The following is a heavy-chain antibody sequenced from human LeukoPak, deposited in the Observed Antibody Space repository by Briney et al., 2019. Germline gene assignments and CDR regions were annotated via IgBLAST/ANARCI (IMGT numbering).Heavy chain of an antibody. J-gene: IGHJ4*02. CDR3: ARGSSSGPYYFDY. CDR2: ISSSSSYI. D-gene: IGHD6-13*01. V-gene: IGHV3-21*01. Sequence: PGGSLRLSCAASGFTFSSYSMNWVRQAPGKGLEWVSSISSSSSYIYYADSVKGRFTISRDNAKNSLYLQMNSLRAEDTAVYYCARGSSSGPYYFDYWGQGTLVTVSS. CDR1: GFTFSSYS.